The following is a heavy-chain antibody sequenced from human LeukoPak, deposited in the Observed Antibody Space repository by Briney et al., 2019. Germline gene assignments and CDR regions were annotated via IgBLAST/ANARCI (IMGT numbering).Heavy chain of an antibody. CDR2: IRWSSDSV. J-gene: IGHJ4*02. CDR1: GFPLDDYA. V-gene: IGHV3-9*01. CDR3: VKDFGQTTAAIAY. D-gene: IGHD2-2*01. Sequence: GGSLRLSCAASGFPLDDYAMHWVRQAPGKGLEWVSGIRWSSDSVGYADSVRGRFTISRDKAKNSLYLQMNSLRAEDTALYYCVKDFGQTTAAIAYWGQGTLVTVSS.